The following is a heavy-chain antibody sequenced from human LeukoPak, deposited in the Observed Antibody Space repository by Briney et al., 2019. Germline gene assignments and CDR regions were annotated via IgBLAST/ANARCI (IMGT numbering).Heavy chain of an antibody. Sequence: QAGGSLRLSCAASEFSVGSNYMTWVRQAPGKGLEWVSLIYSGGSTYYADSVKGRFTISRDNSKNTLYLQMNSLRVDDTAVYYCARRDIVVVVSASDYWGQGTLVTVSS. J-gene: IGHJ4*02. CDR3: ARRDIVVVVSASDY. V-gene: IGHV3-66*01. D-gene: IGHD2-15*01. CDR1: EFSVGSNY. CDR2: IYSGGST.